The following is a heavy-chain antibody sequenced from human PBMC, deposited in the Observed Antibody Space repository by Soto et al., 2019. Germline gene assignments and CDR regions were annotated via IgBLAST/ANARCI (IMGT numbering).Heavy chain of an antibody. V-gene: IGHV3-23*01. CDR1: GFTFSSYA. D-gene: IGHD7-27*01. CDR2: ISGSGGST. CDR3: AKGNWGSTVADYYYGMDV. Sequence: EVQLLESGGGLVQPGGSLRLSCAASGFTFSSYAMSWVRQAPGKGLEWVSAISGSGGSTYYADSVKGRFTISRDNSKNTLYLQMNSLRAEDTAVYYCAKGNWGSTVADYYYGMDVWGQGTTVTVSS. J-gene: IGHJ6*02.